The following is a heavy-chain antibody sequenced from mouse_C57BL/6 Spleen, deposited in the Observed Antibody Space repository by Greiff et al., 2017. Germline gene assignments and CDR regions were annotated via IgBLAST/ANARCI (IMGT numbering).Heavy chain of an antibody. V-gene: IGHV3-6*01. CDR3: ASPYGNPAWFAY. D-gene: IGHD2-1*01. CDR1: GYSITSGYY. J-gene: IGHJ3*01. CDR2: ISYDGSN. Sequence: ESGPGLVKPSQSLSLTCSVTGYSITSGYYWNWIRQFPGNKLEWMGYISYDGSNNYNPSLKNRISITRDTSKNQFFLKLNSVTTEDTATYYCASPYGNPAWFAYWGQGTLVTVSA.